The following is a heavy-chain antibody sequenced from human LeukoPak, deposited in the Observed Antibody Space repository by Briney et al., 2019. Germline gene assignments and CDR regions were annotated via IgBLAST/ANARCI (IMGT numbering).Heavy chain of an antibody. J-gene: IGHJ5*02. CDR2: ISYDGSNK. V-gene: IGHV3-30*04. CDR1: GFTFSSYA. D-gene: IGHD3-10*01. Sequence: PGTSLRLSCAASGFTFSSYAMHWVRQAPGKGLEWVAVISYDGSNKYYADSVKGRFTISRDNSKNTLYLQMNSLRAEDTAVYYCARELWFGELFGGGFDPWGQGTLVTVSS. CDR3: ARELWFGELFGGGFDP.